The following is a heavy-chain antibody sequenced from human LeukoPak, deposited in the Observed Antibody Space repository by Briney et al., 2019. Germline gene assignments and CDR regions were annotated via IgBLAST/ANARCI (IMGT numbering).Heavy chain of an antibody. J-gene: IGHJ4*02. CDR1: GFTFSSYW. V-gene: IGHV3-7*01. Sequence: GGSLRLSCAASGFTFSSYWMSWVRQAPGKGLEWVANIKQDGSEKYYVDSVKGRFTISRDNSKNTLYLQMNSLRAEDTAVYYCARDFARSGYYGYFDYWGQGTLVTVSS. CDR3: ARDFARSGYYGYFDY. CDR2: IKQDGSEK. D-gene: IGHD3-22*01.